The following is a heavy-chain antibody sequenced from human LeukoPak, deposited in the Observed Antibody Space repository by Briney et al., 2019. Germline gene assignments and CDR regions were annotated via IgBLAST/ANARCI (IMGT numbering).Heavy chain of an antibody. J-gene: IGHJ4*02. D-gene: IGHD5-24*01. CDR3: ASDVEMATRRFDY. CDR1: GGTFSSYA. CDR2: IIPIFGTA. Sequence: SVKVSCKASGGTFSSYAISWVRQAPGQGLEWMGGIIPIFGTANYAQKFQGRVTITADKSTSTAYMELSSLRSEDTAVYYCASDVEMATRRFDYWGQGTLVTVSS. V-gene: IGHV1-69*06.